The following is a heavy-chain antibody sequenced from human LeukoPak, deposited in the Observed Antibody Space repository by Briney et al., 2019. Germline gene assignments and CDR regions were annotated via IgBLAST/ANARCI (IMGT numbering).Heavy chain of an antibody. Sequence: PSETLSLTCAVSGYSLSSGYYWGWRRPPPGKGLEWTGSIYHSGSTYYNPSLKSRFTISVDTSKNTFSLKLSCVTAADTAVYYRARLWGPKFYLDVWGKGTTVTVSS. V-gene: IGHV4-38-2*01. D-gene: IGHD3-16*01. CDR2: IYHSGST. J-gene: IGHJ6*03. CDR1: GYSLSSGYY. CDR3: ARLWGPKFYLDV.